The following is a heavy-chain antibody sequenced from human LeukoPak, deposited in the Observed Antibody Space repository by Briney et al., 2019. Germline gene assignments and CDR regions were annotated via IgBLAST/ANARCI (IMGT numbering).Heavy chain of an antibody. D-gene: IGHD1-1*01. V-gene: IGHV4-59*10. CDR3: ARLRNWNPSWFDP. CDR2: IYTSGST. J-gene: IGHJ5*02. Sequence: SETLSLTCAVYGGSFSGYYWSWIRQPAGKGLEWIGRIYTSGSTSYNPSLKSRVTMSVDTSKNQFSLKLSSVTAADTAVYYCARLRNWNPSWFDPWGQGTLVTVSS. CDR1: GGSFSGYY.